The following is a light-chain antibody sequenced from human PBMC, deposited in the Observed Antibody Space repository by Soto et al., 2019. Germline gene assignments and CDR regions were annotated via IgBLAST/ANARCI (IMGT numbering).Light chain of an antibody. Sequence: QSALAQPASVSGSPGQSITISCTGTSSDVGAYIYVSWYQQHPGKAPKFLIYEVSKRPSGVSDRFSGSKSGNTASLTISGLQAEDEADYYCTSYTSSSTYVFXTGTKVTVL. J-gene: IGLJ1*01. V-gene: IGLV2-14*01. CDR2: EVS. CDR1: SSDVGAYIY. CDR3: TSYTSSSTYV.